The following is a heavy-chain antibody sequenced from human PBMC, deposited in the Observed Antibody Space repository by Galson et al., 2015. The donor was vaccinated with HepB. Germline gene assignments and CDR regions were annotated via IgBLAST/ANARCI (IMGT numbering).Heavy chain of an antibody. CDR2: ISAYNGNT. CDR1: GYIFTHYG. V-gene: IGHV1-18*01. CDR3: ARARYSTSPPDY. D-gene: IGHD6-6*01. J-gene: IGHJ4*02. Sequence: SVKVSCKASGYIFTHYGITWVRQAPGQGLEWMGWISAYNGNTDYAQNLQGRVTMTTDTSTTTAYMELRSLRFDDTAAYYCARARYSTSPPDYWGQGTLVTVSS.